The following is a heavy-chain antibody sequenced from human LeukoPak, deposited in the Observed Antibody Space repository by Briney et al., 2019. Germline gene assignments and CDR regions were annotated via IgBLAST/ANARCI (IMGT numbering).Heavy chain of an antibody. V-gene: IGHV4-34*01. J-gene: IGHJ4*02. CDR1: GGSFSGYY. Sequence: SETLSLTCAVYGGSFSGYYWSWIRQPPGKGLEWIGEINDSGSTKYNPSLKSRVTISIDTSKNQFSLKVTSVTAADTAVYYCARVGALGGHDFWGQGSLVTVSS. CDR3: ARVGALGGHDF. CDR2: INDSGST. D-gene: IGHD1-26*01.